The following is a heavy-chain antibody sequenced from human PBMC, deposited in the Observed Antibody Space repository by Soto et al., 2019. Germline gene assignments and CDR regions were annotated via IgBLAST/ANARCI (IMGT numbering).Heavy chain of an antibody. J-gene: IGHJ3*02. CDR1: GFSFSDYF. CDR2: INPSGDSR. Sequence: ASVKVSCKASGFSFSDYFMHWVRQAPGQGLEWMGIINPSGDSRNYAQKFQGRVTMTRDTSTSTVYMELSSLRSEDTAVYYCARVRVGATNAFDIWGQGTMVTVSS. CDR3: ARVRVGATNAFDI. D-gene: IGHD1-26*01. V-gene: IGHV1-46*01.